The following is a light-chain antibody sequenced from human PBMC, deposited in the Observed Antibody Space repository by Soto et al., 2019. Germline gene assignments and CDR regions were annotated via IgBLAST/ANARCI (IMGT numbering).Light chain of an antibody. CDR1: QSVNSY. V-gene: IGKV3-11*01. Sequence: EIVLTQSPATLSLSPGERATLACRASQSVNSYLAWYQQKPGQAPRLLFYDASNRATGIPARFSGSGSGTDFTLTISSLEPEDSAIYFCQQRSNWPTFGQGTRLEIK. CDR2: DAS. CDR3: QQRSNWPT. J-gene: IGKJ2*01.